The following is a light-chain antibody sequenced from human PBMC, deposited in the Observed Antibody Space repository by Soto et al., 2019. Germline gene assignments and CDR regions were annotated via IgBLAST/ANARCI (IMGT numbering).Light chain of an antibody. CDR3: SAWDGSLNGWV. V-gene: IGLV1-44*01. Sequence: QSVLTQPPSASRTPGQRVTISCSGSGSNIGSRPVNWYQQLPGTAPKLLIQRNNYRPSGVPDRFSGAVSGSSASLSISGLQPEDEADYDRSAWDGSLNGWVFGGGTKLTVL. CDR2: RNN. J-gene: IGLJ3*02. CDR1: GSNIGSRP.